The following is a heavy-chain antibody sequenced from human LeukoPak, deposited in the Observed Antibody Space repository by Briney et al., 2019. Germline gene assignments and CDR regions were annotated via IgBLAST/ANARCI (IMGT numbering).Heavy chain of an antibody. Sequence: TGGSLRLSCAASGFTFSSYNMNWVRQGPGKGLEWVSSISSSSNSLYYADSVKGRFTISRDDAKNSLYLQMNSLRAEDTAVYYCASVGYRGQGTLVTVSS. J-gene: IGHJ4*02. CDR2: ISSSSNSL. CDR3: ASVGY. V-gene: IGHV3-21*01. CDR1: GFTFSSYN.